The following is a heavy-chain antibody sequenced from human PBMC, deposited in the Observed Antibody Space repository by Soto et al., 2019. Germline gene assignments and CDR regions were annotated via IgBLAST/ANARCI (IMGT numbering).Heavy chain of an antibody. J-gene: IGHJ5*01. V-gene: IGHV4-30-4*01. CDR2: IYKSATT. D-gene: IGHD2-15*01. CDR1: GDSISTVDYF. Sequence: QVQLLESGPGLVKPSQTLSLTCSVSGDSISTVDYFWAWVRQPPGQALEYIEYIYKSATTYYNPSFESRVAISLDTSKSQFSLNVTSLTAADTAVYFCARGRYCLTGRCFPNWFDSWGQGTLVTVSS. CDR3: ARGRYCLTGRCFPNWFDS.